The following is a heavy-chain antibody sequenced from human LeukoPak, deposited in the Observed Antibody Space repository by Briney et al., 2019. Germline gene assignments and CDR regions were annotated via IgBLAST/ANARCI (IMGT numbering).Heavy chain of an antibody. CDR3: ARGYHIGYYYDSSGYLGY. D-gene: IGHD3-22*01. V-gene: IGHV4-59*12. CDR2: IHYSGST. CDR1: GGSIGSFF. Sequence: PSETLSLTCTVSGGSIGSFFWSWIRQPPGKALEWIGYIHYSGSTKYNPSLKSRVTISVDTSKNQFSLKLSSVTAADTAVYYCARGYHIGYYYDSSGYLGYWGQGTLVTVSS. J-gene: IGHJ4*02.